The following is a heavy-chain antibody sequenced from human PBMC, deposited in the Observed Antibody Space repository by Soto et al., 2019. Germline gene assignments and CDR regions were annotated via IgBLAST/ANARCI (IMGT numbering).Heavy chain of an antibody. V-gene: IGHV4-59*01. Sequence: QVQLQESGPGLVKPSETLSLTCTVSGGSISSYYWSWIRQPPGKGLEWIGYIYYSGSTNYNPSLKSRVTISVDTSKNQFSLKLSSVTAADTAVYYCATDSSGSHAFDIWGQGTMVTVSS. CDR1: GGSISSYY. CDR2: IYYSGST. CDR3: ATDSSGSHAFDI. J-gene: IGHJ3*02. D-gene: IGHD3-22*01.